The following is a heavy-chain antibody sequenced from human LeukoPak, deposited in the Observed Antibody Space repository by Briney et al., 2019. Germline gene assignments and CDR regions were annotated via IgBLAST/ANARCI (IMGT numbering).Heavy chain of an antibody. CDR2: IKQDGSDK. Sequence: GGSLRLSCAASGSTFSTYWMSWVRQAPGKGLEWVANIKQDGSDKFYVDSVKGRFTISRDNAKNSMYLQMNSLRAEDTAIYYCARVLPVASRDYWGQGTLVTVSS. CDR3: ARVLPVASRDY. D-gene: IGHD2-2*01. J-gene: IGHJ4*02. V-gene: IGHV3-7*01. CDR1: GSTFSTYW.